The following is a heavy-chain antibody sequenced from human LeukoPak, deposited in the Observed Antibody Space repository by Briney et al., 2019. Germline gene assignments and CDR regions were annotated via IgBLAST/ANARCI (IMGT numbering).Heavy chain of an antibody. D-gene: IGHD3-22*01. V-gene: IGHV3-30*18. Sequence: GGSLRLSCIASGYTFNKYGMHWVRQAPGKGLEWVAVRSDDGSAQHYADSVRGRFTISRDNSKNTLSLQMNSLRPEDTAMYFCAKDRDPYSSGTWDSWGQGTLVIVSS. CDR2: RSDDGSAQ. CDR3: AKDRDPYSSGTWDS. J-gene: IGHJ1*01. CDR1: GYTFNKYG.